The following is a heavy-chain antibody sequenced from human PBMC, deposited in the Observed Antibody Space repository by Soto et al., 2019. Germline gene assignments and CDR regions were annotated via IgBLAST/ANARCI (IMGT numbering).Heavy chain of an antibody. D-gene: IGHD1-20*01. CDR3: SGDNSITGIVAEFDL. CDR2: VAHDGTSK. CDR1: GFSFSDHA. Sequence: GGSLRLSCAASGFSFSDHAMHWVRRAPGKGLEWVALVAHDGTSKYYAGSVKGRFTISSDKSSNTLFLQMDSLDTEDTAVYYCSGDNSITGIVAEFDLWGRGTLVTVSS. V-gene: IGHV3-30-3*01. J-gene: IGHJ4*02.